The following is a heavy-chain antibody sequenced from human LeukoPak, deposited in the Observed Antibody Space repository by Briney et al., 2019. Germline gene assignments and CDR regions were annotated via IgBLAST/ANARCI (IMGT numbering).Heavy chain of an antibody. V-gene: IGHV7-4-1*02. Sequence: ASVKVSCKASGYTFTSYGISWVRQAPGQGLEWMGWINTNTGNPTYAQGFTGRFVFSLDTSVSTAYLQISSLKAEDTAVYYCARVPGIAVAGYHWFDPWGQGTLVTVSS. CDR1: GYTFTSYG. J-gene: IGHJ5*02. CDR3: ARVPGIAVAGYHWFDP. CDR2: INTNTGNP. D-gene: IGHD6-19*01.